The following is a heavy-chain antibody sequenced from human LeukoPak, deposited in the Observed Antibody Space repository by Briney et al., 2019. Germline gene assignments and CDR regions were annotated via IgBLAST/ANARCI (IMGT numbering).Heavy chain of an antibody. Sequence: SETLSLTCAVYGGSFSGYCWSWIRQPPGKGLEWIGEINHSGSTNYNPSLKSRVTISVDTSKNRFSLRLTSVTATDTAVYYCAGRRLTTFDYWGQGTLVTVSS. CDR2: INHSGST. CDR3: AGRRLTTFDY. CDR1: GGSFSGYC. J-gene: IGHJ4*02. V-gene: IGHV4-34*01. D-gene: IGHD1-1*01.